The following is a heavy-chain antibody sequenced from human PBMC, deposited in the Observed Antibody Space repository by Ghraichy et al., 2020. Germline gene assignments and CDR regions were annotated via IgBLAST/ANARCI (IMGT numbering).Heavy chain of an antibody. Sequence: GGSLRLSCAASGFTFSSYSMNWVRQAPGKGLEWVSYIGTRSSTIWYADSVKGRFTISRDNAKNSLYLQMNSLRDEDTAVYYCARDQDWAFDFWGQGTLVTVSS. CDR1: GFTFSSYS. V-gene: IGHV3-48*02. CDR3: ARDQDWAFDF. D-gene: IGHD3-9*01. CDR2: IGTRSSTI. J-gene: IGHJ4*02.